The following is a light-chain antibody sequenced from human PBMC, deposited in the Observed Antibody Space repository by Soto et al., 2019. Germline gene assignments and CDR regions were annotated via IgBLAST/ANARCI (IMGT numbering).Light chain of an antibody. Sequence: QSVLTQPPSASGTPGQRVTISCSGSSSNIGSNTVNWYQQLPGTAPKLLIYSNNQRPSGVPDRFSGAKSGTSSSLASSGLQSEDEADYYCAAWDASLTVVFGGGTKLTVL. V-gene: IGLV1-44*01. J-gene: IGLJ2*01. CDR1: SSNIGSNT. CDR2: SNN. CDR3: AAWDASLTVV.